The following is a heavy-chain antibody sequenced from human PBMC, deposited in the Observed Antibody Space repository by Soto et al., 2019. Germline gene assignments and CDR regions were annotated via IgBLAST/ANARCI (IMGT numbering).Heavy chain of an antibody. J-gene: IGHJ6*02. Sequence: EVQLLESGGGLVQPGGSLRLSCAASGFTFSSYAMSWVRQAPGKGLEWVSAISGSGGSTYYADSVKGRFTISRGNSKNTLYLQMNSLRAEDTAVYYCAKDLLRFLEKGYYYGMDVWGQGTTVTVSS. D-gene: IGHD3-3*01. CDR3: AKDLLRFLEKGYYYGMDV. CDR2: ISGSGGST. V-gene: IGHV3-23*01. CDR1: GFTFSSYA.